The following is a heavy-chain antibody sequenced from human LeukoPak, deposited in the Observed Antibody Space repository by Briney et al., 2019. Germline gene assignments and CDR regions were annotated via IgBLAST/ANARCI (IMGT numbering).Heavy chain of an antibody. J-gene: IGHJ4*02. CDR1: GFIFSSYG. CDR2: ITSSGNTI. Sequence: PGGSLRLSCAASGFIFSSYGMNWVRQAPGKGLEWVSYITSSGNTIYYANSVKGRFTISRDNAKNSLYLQMNSLRAEDTAVYYCARGSPGYWGQGTLVTVSS. V-gene: IGHV3-48*04. CDR3: ARGSPGY.